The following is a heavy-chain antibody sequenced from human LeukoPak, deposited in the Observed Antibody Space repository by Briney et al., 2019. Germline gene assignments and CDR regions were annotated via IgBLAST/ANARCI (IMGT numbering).Heavy chain of an antibody. V-gene: IGHV4-59*10. CDR2: IYTSGST. Sequence: SETLSLTCAVYGGSFSGYYWSWIRQPAGKGLEWIGRIYTSGSTIYNPSLKSRGTMSVDTSKNQFSLKLSSVTAADTAVYYCARGRYESTRLSAYYYYYMDVWGKGTTVTVSS. D-gene: IGHD1-14*01. CDR3: ARGRYESTRLSAYYYYYMDV. J-gene: IGHJ6*03. CDR1: GGSFSGYY.